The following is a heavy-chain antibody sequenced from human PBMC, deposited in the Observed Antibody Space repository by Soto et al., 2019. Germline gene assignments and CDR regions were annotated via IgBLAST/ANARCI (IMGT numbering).Heavy chain of an antibody. Sequence: GGSLRLSCAASGFTFSSYAMNWVRQSPGKGLEWVSSISGSGNYIYYADSVKGRFTFSRDNAKNSLYLQMNSLRAEDTAVYYCARDMEFCTNGLCYWFDYWGQGTLVTVSS. V-gene: IGHV3-21*01. J-gene: IGHJ4*02. D-gene: IGHD2-8*01. CDR2: ISGSGNYI. CDR1: GFTFSSYA. CDR3: ARDMEFCTNGLCYWFDY.